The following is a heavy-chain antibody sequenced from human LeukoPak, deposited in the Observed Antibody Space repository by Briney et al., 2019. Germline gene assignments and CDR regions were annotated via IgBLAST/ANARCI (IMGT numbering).Heavy chain of an antibody. J-gene: IGHJ3*02. CDR2: IIPIFGTA. CDR1: GGTFSSYA. D-gene: IGHD2-15*01. CDR3: ARVATTYCSGGSCSWVI. V-gene: IGHV1-69*13. Sequence: ASVKVSSKASGGTFSSYAISWVRQAPGQGLEWMGGIIPIFGTANYAQKFQGRVTITADESTSTAYMELSSLRSEDTAVYYCARVATTYCSGGSCSWVIWGQGTMVTDSS.